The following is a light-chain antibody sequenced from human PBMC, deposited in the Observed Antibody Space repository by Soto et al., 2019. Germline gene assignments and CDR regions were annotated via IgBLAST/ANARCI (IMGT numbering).Light chain of an antibody. CDR2: DAS. CDR3: QQRSNWPPIT. J-gene: IGKJ5*01. Sequence: EIVLTQSPATLSFSPGERATLSCRASQSVSIYLAWYQQKPGQAPRLLIYDASNRATGIPARFSGSGSGTDFTLTISSLEPEDFAVYYCQQRSNWPPITFGEGTQLEIK. CDR1: QSVSIY. V-gene: IGKV3-11*01.